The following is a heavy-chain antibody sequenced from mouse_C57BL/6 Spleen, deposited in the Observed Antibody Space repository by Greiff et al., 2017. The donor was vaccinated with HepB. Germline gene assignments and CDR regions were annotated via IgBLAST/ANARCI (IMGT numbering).Heavy chain of an antibody. CDR1: GFNIKDDY. J-gene: IGHJ1*03. Sequence: EVQLQQSGAELVRPGASVKLSCTASGFNIKDDYMHWVKQRPEQGLEWIGWIDPENGDTEYASKFQGKATITADTSSNTAYLQLSSLTSEDTAVYYCTGGSSPYWYFDVWGTGTTVTVSS. CDR2: IDPENGDT. V-gene: IGHV14-4*01. D-gene: IGHD1-1*01. CDR3: TGGSSPYWYFDV.